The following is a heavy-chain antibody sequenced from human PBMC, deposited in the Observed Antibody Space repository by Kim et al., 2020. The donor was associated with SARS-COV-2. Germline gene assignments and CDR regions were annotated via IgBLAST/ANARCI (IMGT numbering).Heavy chain of an antibody. D-gene: IGHD7-27*01. V-gene: IGHV4-31*03. CDR3: ARAGGELTGEEWGAFDI. Sequence: SETLSLTCTVSGGSISSGGYYWSWIRQHPGKGLEWIGYIYYSGSTYYNPSLKSRVTISVDTSKNQFSLKLGSVTAADTAVYYCARAGGELTGEEWGAFDIWGQGTMVTVSS. CDR2: IYYSGST. J-gene: IGHJ3*02. CDR1: GGSISSGGYY.